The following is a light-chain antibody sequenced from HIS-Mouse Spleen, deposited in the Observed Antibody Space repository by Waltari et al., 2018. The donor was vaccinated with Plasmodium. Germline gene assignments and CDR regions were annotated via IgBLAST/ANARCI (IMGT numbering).Light chain of an antibody. CDR3: QQYNNWSFA. Sequence: VMTQSPATLSVSPGERAALSCRASQSVSSNLAWYQQKPGQAPRLLIYGASTRPTGIPARFSGSGSGTEFTLTISSLQSEDFAVYYCQQYNNWSFAFGPGTKVDIK. CDR1: QSVSSN. J-gene: IGKJ3*01. V-gene: IGKV3-15*01. CDR2: GAS.